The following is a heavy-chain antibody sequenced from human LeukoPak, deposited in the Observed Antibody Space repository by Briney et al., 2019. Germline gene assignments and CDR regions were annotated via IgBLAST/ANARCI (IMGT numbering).Heavy chain of an antibody. CDR3: ARRRGRYSGDAFDI. D-gene: IGHD1-26*01. CDR1: GYRFTSYW. V-gene: IGHV5-51*01. Sequence: GESLKISWKGSGYRFTSYWIGWGRQMPGKGPEGMGFIYPGDSDTRYSPSFQGQVTISADKSMSTAYLQWSSLKASGTAMYYCARRRGRYSGDAFDIWGQGTMVTVSS. CDR2: IYPGDSDT. J-gene: IGHJ3*02.